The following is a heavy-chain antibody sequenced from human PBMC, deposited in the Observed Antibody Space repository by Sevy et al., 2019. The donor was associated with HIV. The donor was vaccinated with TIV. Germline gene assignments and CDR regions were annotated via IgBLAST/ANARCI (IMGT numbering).Heavy chain of an antibody. J-gene: IGHJ5*02. CDR1: GYTFTGYY. D-gene: IGHD3-22*01. Sequence: ASVKVSCKASGYTFTGYYMHWVRQAPGQGLEWMGWINPNSGGTNYAQKFQGRVTMTRDTSISTAYMELSRLRSDDKAVYYCARGFYYYDSSGYYWPWGQGTLVTVSS. CDR3: ARGFYYYDSSGYYWP. CDR2: INPNSGGT. V-gene: IGHV1-2*02.